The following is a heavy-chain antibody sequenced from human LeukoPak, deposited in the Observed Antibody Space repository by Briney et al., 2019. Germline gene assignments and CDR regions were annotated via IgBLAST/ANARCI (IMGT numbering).Heavy chain of an antibody. J-gene: IGHJ5*02. CDR1: GGSISSGGYY. Sequence: SETLSLTCTVSGGSISSGGYYWSWIRQPPGKGLEWIGYIYHSGSTYYNPSLKSRVTISVDTSKNQFSLKLSSVTAADTAVYYCAGSIGGPHNWFDPWGQGTLVTVSS. CDR3: AGSIGGPHNWFDP. V-gene: IGHV4-30-2*02. D-gene: IGHD6-25*01. CDR2: IYHSGST.